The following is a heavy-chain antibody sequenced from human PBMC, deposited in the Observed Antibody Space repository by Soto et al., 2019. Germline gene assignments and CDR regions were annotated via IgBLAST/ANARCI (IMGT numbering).Heavy chain of an antibody. CDR3: ARHRGCSSTSCYSWAYYYYSMDV. V-gene: IGHV5-51*01. Sequence: GESLKISCKGSGYSFTSYWIGWVRQMPGKGLEWMGIIYPGDSDTRYSPSFQGQVTISADKSISTAYLQWSSLKASDTAMYYCARHRGCSSTSCYSWAYYYYSMDVWGQGTTVTVSS. D-gene: IGHD2-2*02. CDR1: GYSFTSYW. J-gene: IGHJ6*02. CDR2: IYPGDSDT.